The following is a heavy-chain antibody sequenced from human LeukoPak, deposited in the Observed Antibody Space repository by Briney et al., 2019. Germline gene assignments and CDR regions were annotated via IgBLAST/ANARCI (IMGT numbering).Heavy chain of an antibody. D-gene: IGHD3-10*01. Sequence: ASVKVSCKASGYTCTSYYIHWVRHAPGQGLEWMGVINHSGGSTNYAQKFQGRVTMTRDTSTSTVYLQLSSLRSEDTAVYYCGRGPRIPVVRGGQWYYYMDVWGKGTTVTISS. CDR1: GYTCTSYY. CDR3: GRGPRIPVVRGGQWYYYMDV. CDR2: INHSGGST. V-gene: IGHV1-46*01. J-gene: IGHJ6*03.